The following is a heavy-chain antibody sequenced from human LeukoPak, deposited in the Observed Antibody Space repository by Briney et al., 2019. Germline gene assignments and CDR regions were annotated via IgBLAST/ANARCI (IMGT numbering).Heavy chain of an antibody. V-gene: IGHV3-7*01. CDR3: ARQVGDILTGYLYDY. J-gene: IGHJ4*02. Sequence: SGGSLRLSCAASGFTFSSYWMSWVRQAPGKGLEWVANIKQDGSEKYYVDSVKGRFTISRDNAKNSLYLQMNSLRAEDTAVYYCARQVGDILTGYLYDYWGQGTLVTVSS. D-gene: IGHD3-9*01. CDR1: GFTFSSYW. CDR2: IKQDGSEK.